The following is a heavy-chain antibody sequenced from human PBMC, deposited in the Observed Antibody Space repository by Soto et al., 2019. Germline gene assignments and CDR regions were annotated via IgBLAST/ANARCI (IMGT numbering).Heavy chain of an antibody. CDR1: GFTFDDYA. J-gene: IGHJ4*02. D-gene: IGHD6-13*01. Sequence: EVQLVESGGGLVQPGRSLRLSCTASGFTFDDYALHWVRQAPGKGLEWVSGITWNSDRVDYADSVKGRFTISRDNARNSLYLQMNSLRADYTALYFCGKGLSIAAIDYWGQGTLVTVSS. CDR3: GKGLSIAAIDY. CDR2: ITWNSDRV. V-gene: IGHV3-9*01.